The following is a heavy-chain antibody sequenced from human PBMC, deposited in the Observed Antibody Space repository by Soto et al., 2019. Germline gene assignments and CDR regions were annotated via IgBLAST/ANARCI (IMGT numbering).Heavy chain of an antibody. CDR3: ARSAYCGGDCYSHGDGYYFDY. Sequence: GSLRLSCAASGFTFSSYEMNWVRQAPGKGLEWVSYISSTSSTIYYADSVKGRFTISRDNAKNSLYLQMNSLRAEDTAVYYCARSAYCGGDCYSHGDGYYFDYWGQGTLVTVSS. V-gene: IGHV3-48*03. J-gene: IGHJ4*02. CDR1: GFTFSSYE. D-gene: IGHD2-21*02. CDR2: ISSTSSTI.